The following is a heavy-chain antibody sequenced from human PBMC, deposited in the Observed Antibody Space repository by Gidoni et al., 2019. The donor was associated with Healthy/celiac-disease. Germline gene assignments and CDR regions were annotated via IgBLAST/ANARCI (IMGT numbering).Heavy chain of an antibody. V-gene: IGHV1-69*01. Sequence: QVQLVQSGAEVKKPGSSVKVSCKASGGTFSSYAISWVRQAPGQGLEWMGGIIPIFGTANYAQKFQGRVTITADESTSTAYMELSSLRSEDTAVYYCARDADSSGLENRRGFDPWGQGTLVTVSS. J-gene: IGHJ5*02. CDR2: IIPIFGTA. CDR3: ARDADSSGLENRRGFDP. CDR1: GGTFSSYA. D-gene: IGHD3-22*01.